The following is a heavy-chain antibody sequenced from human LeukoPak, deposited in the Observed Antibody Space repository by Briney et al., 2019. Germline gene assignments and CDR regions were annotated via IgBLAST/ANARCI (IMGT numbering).Heavy chain of an antibody. CDR2: INPNSGGT. D-gene: IGHD3-10*01. Sequence: ASVKVSCKASGYTFTGYYMHWVREAPGQGLEWIGWINPNSGGTNYARKFQGRVTMTRDTSISTAYMELSRLRSDDTAVYYCAVGDITMVRGVISNYYGMDVWGQGTTVTVSS. CDR3: AVGDITMVRGVISNYYGMDV. V-gene: IGHV1-2*02. CDR1: GYTFTGYY. J-gene: IGHJ6*02.